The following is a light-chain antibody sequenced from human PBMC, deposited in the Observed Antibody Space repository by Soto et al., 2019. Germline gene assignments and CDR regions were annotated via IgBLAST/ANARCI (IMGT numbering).Light chain of an antibody. CDR1: QRMSAW. V-gene: IGKV1-5*01. CDR3: QQYDTYPWT. CDR2: DAS. Sequence: DIQMTQSPTTLSASVGDRVIITCRASQRMSAWLAWYQQKPGKAPKLLIYDASSLENGVPSRFSGSGSGTEYTLTISSLQPDDFATYYCQQYDTYPWTFGQGTKVDIK. J-gene: IGKJ1*01.